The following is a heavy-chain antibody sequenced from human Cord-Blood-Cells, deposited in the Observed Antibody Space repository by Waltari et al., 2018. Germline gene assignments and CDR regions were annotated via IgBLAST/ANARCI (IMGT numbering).Heavy chain of an antibody. J-gene: IGHJ4*02. D-gene: IGHD3-10*01. V-gene: IGHV3-15*01. CDR1: GFTFSNVW. CDR3: TTDLDTMVRGVDY. CDR2: IKSKTDGGTT. Sequence: EVQLVESGGGLVKPGGSLRISCADSGFTFSNVWMSWVRPAPGKGLEWVGRIKSKTDGGTTDYAAPVKGRFTISRDDSKNTLYLQMNSLKTEDTAVYYCTTDLDTMVRGVDYWGQGTLVTVSS.